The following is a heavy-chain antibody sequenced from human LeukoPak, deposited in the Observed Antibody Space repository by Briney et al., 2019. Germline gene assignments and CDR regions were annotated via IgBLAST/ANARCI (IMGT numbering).Heavy chain of an antibody. CDR1: GFTFSSYA. D-gene: IGHD3-10*01. J-gene: IGHJ3*02. CDR3: AKDFGFQLWSTRGVFDI. Sequence: QSGGSLRLSCAASGFTFSSYAMSWVRQAPGKGLEWVSAISGSGGSTYYADSVKGRFTNSRDNSNNMVYLQMNGLRAEDTAVYYCAKDFGFQLWSTRGVFDIWGQGTMVTVSS. V-gene: IGHV3-23*01. CDR2: ISGSGGST.